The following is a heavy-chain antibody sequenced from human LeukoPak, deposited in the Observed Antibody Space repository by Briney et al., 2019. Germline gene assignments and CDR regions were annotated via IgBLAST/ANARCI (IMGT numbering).Heavy chain of an antibody. D-gene: IGHD1-20*01. CDR3: ARDSSGMTGTNLDY. Sequence: ASVKVSCKASGGTFSSYAISWVRQAPGQGLEWMGRIIPIFGIANYAQKFQGRVTITADKSTSTAYMELSSLRSEDTAVYYCARDSSGMTGTNLDYWGQGTLVTVSS. V-gene: IGHV1-69*04. J-gene: IGHJ4*02. CDR2: IIPIFGIA. CDR1: GGTFSSYA.